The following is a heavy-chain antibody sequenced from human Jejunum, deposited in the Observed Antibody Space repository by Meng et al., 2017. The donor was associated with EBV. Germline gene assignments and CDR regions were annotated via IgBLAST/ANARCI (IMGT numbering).Heavy chain of an antibody. V-gene: IGHV1-8*01. J-gene: IGHJ4*02. CDR3: ARGDGYNLY. D-gene: IGHD5-24*01. CDR2: MSPDNGDT. CDR1: GYTFTNHQ. Sequence: QVHLVQYGGEVKKPGASVNVSCKASGYTFTNHQINWVRQATGQGLEYMGCMSPDNGDTGYAQNFQGRLTMTRDTSISTAYMELSSLTSDDTAVYYCARGDGYNLYWGQGTLVTVSS.